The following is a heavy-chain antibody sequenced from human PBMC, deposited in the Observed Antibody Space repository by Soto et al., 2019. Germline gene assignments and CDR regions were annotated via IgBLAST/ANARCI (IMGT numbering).Heavy chain of an antibody. CDR2: IYDSGAT. CDR3: VRTRIDTALLDS. D-gene: IGHD5-18*01. CDR1: GFSISSFSQC. Sequence: AGTXSLTCTFSGFSISSFSQCWGWMHQPPGKVLEWIGNIYDSGATYYSPSLKSRITMSFDTYKNQFSLKLRSVNAADTDIYYCVRTRIDTALLDSWGQGTLVTVSS. J-gene: IGHJ4*02. V-gene: IGHV4-39*01.